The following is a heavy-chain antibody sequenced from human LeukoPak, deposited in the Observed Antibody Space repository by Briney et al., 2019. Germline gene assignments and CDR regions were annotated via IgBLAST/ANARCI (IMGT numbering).Heavy chain of an antibody. J-gene: IGHJ3*01. CDR3: ARSQSGVFDV. D-gene: IGHD2-15*01. CDR1: GFTFSSYA. V-gene: IGHV3-74*01. CDR2: MNSDGTSI. Sequence: GGSLRLSCAASGFTFSSYAMSWVRQVRGKGLVWVARMNSDGTSIIHADSVKGRFTISRDNAENTLYLQMNSLRPEDTALYYCARSQSGVFDVWGQGTMVIVSS.